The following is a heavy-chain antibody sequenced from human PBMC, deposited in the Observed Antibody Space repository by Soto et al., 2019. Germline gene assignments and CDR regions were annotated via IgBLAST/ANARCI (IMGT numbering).Heavy chain of an antibody. Sequence: VQLVESGGGLVQPGGSLRLSCAASGFTVNSSYMSWVRQAPGKGLEWVSVIYSDGSTYYADSVKGRFIISRDNSNNTLYFQMNSLRAEDTAVYYCATLTKYDILTGFYPCWGQGTLVTVSS. CDR3: ATLTKYDILTGFYPC. D-gene: IGHD3-9*01. J-gene: IGHJ4*02. CDR2: IYSDGST. V-gene: IGHV3-66*01. CDR1: GFTVNSSY.